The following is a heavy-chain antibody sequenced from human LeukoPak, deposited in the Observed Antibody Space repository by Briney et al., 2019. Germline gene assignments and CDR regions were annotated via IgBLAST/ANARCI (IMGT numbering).Heavy chain of an antibody. Sequence: SVKVSCKASGGTFSSYAISWVLQAPGHGLEWMGRIIPIFGTANYAQKFQGRVTITTDESTSTAYMELSSLRSEDTAVYYCARVPLSGYYDSSGYMSYWGQGTLVTVSS. D-gene: IGHD3-22*01. CDR3: ARVPLSGYYDSSGYMSY. CDR2: IIPIFGTA. J-gene: IGHJ4*02. CDR1: GGTFSSYA. V-gene: IGHV1-69*05.